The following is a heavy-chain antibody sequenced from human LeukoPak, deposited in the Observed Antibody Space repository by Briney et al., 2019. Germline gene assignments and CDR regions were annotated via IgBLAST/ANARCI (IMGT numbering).Heavy chain of an antibody. D-gene: IGHD3-22*01. CDR2: ISGSGGST. CDR3: AKNYDSSGPYYFDY. CDR1: GFTFSSYG. Sequence: HAGGSLRLSCAASGFTFSSYGMSWVRQAPGKGLEWVSAISGSGGSTYYADSVKGRFTISRDNSKKRVYLQMNSLRAEDTAVYYCAKNYDSSGPYYFDYWGQGTLVTVSS. V-gene: IGHV3-23*01. J-gene: IGHJ4*02.